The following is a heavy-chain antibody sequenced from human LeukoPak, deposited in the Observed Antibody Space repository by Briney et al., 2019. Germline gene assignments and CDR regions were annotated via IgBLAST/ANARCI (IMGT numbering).Heavy chain of an antibody. Sequence: GGSLRLSCAASGFTFSDYGMHWVRQAPGKGLEWVAVISYDGSNKYYADSVKGRFTISRDNSRNTLYLQMNSLRAEDTAVYYCARAQYDSSGYYFFDYWGQGTLVTVSS. CDR2: ISYDGSNK. CDR1: GFTFSDYG. V-gene: IGHV3-30*03. D-gene: IGHD3-22*01. J-gene: IGHJ4*02. CDR3: ARAQYDSSGYYFFDY.